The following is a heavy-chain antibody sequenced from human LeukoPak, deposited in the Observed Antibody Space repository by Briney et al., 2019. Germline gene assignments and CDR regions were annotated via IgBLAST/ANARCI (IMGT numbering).Heavy chain of an antibody. J-gene: IGHJ4*02. Sequence: LRLSCAASGFTFSSYSMNWVRQPPGKGLEWIGYISSSGRTYYKPSLKSRFTVSMYTSKNQFSLKVSSVTAADTAVFYCARGQYGSGIAYWGQGTLVTVSS. V-gene: IGHV4-30-4*08. D-gene: IGHD3-10*01. CDR3: ARGQYGSGIAY. CDR1: GFTFSSYS. CDR2: ISSSGRT.